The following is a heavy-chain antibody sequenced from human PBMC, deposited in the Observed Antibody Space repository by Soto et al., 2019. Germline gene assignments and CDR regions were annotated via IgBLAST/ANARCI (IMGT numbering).Heavy chain of an antibody. J-gene: IGHJ3*01. V-gene: IGHV4-61*08. CDR1: GGSVGSGAYD. D-gene: IGHD5-12*01. CDR3: ARHDYADRTFDL. CDR2: IQYSRDT. Sequence: QVLLQEPGPGQVRPSETLSLTCIVSGGSVGSGAYDWSWMRQPPGSALEWVGSIQYSRDTNYNSSLKSRDTISADRSRNRFSLKLTSVTASDTAFYYCARHDYADRTFDLWGQGTKVAVSS.